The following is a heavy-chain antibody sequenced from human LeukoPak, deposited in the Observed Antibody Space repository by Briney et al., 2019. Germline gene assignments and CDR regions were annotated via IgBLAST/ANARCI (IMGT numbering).Heavy chain of an antibody. D-gene: IGHD5-18*01. J-gene: IGHJ4*02. CDR3: ARSPSPGYSYGYYFDY. V-gene: IGHV3-66*02. CDR1: GFTVSSNY. CDR2: IYSGGST. Sequence: GGSLRLSCAASGFTVSSNYMSWVRQAPGKGLEWVSVIYSGGSTYYADSVKGRFTISRDNSKNTLHLQMNSLRAEDTAVYYCARSPSPGYSYGYYFDYWGQGTLVTVSS.